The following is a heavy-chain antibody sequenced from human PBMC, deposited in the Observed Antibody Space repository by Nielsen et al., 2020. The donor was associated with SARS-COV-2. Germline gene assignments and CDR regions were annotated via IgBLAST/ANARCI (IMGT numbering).Heavy chain of an antibody. Sequence: ASVKVSCKASGYTFTGYYMHWVRQAPGQGLEWMGWINPNSGGTNYAQKFQGWVTMTRDTSISTAYMELSRLRSDDTAVYYCARDGGSYGGLRAFDIWGQGTMVTVSS. CDR2: INPNSGGT. CDR3: ARDGGSYGGLRAFDI. CDR1: GYTFTGYY. J-gene: IGHJ3*02. D-gene: IGHD5-18*01. V-gene: IGHV1-2*04.